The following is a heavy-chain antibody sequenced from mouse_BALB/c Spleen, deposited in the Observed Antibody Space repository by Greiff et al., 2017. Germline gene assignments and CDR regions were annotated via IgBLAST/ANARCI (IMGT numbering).Heavy chain of an antibody. CDR2: ISYDGSN. J-gene: IGHJ3*01. D-gene: IGHD2-14*01. Sequence: VQLKESGPGLVKPSQSLSLTCSVTGYSITSGYYWNWLRQFPGNKLEWMGYISYDGSNNYNPSLKNRISITRDTSKNQFFLKLNSVTTEDTATYYCARDYYRYDFAYWGQGTLVTVSA. CDR1: GYSITSGYY. V-gene: IGHV3-6*02. CDR3: ARDYYRYDFAY.